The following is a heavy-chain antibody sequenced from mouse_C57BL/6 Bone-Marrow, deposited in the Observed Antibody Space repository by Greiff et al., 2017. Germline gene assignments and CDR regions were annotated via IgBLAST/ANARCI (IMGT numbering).Heavy chain of an antibody. J-gene: IGHJ4*01. Sequence: EVKLVESGGGLVQPGGSLKLSCAASGFTFSDYGMAWVRQAPRKGPEWVAFISNLAYSIYYADTVTGRITISRENAKNALYLEMGSLRSEDTAMYYGARQEVTTVVDTRAMDYWGQGASVTVSS. V-gene: IGHV5-15*01. CDR2: ISNLAYSI. CDR1: GFTFSDYG. CDR3: ARQEVTTVVDTRAMDY. D-gene: IGHD1-1*01.